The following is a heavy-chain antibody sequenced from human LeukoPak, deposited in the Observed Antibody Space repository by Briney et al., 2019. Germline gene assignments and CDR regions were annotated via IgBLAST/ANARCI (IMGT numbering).Heavy chain of an antibody. J-gene: IGHJ3*02. V-gene: IGHV3-30-3*01. D-gene: IGHD2-2*01. Sequence: GGSLRLSCAASGFTFSSYAMHWVRQAPGKGLEWVAVISYDGSNKYYADSVKGRFTISRDNSKNSLYLQMNSLRAEDTAVYYCARDSTGLYSPRDEAFDIWGQGTMVTVSS. CDR1: GFTFSSYA. CDR3: ARDSTGLYSPRDEAFDI. CDR2: ISYDGSNK.